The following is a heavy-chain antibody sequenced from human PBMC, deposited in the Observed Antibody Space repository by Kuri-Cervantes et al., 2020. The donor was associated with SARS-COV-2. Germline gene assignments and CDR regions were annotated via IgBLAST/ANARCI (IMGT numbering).Heavy chain of an antibody. CDR2: IIPIFGTA. CDR3: ARDRGIMITFGGVDQYYYGMDV. D-gene: IGHD3-16*01. V-gene: IGHV1-69*13. J-gene: IGHJ6*02. CDR1: GGTFSSYA. Sequence: SVKVSCKASGGTFSSYAISWVRQAPGQGLGWMGGIIPIFGTANYAQKFQGRVTITADESTSTAYMELSSLRSEDTAVYYCARDRGIMITFGGVDQYYYGMDVWGQGTTVTVSS.